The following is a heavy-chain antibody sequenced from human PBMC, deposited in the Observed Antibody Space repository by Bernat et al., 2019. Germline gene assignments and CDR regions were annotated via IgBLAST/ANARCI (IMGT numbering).Heavy chain of an antibody. CDR1: GFTFSSYG. CDR3: ARVRYYDFWSGYYVAPFDP. J-gene: IGHJ5*02. D-gene: IGHD3-3*01. Sequence: QVQLVESGGGVVQPGRSLRLSCAASGFTFSSYGMHWVRQAPGKGLEWVAVIWYDGSNKYYADSVKGRFTISRDNSKNTLYLQMNSLRAEDTAVYYCARVRYYDFWSGYYVAPFDPWGQGTLVTVSS. V-gene: IGHV3-33*01. CDR2: IWYDGSNK.